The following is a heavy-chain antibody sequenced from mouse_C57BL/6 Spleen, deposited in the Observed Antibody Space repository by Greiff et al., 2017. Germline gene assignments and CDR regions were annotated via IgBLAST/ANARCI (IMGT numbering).Heavy chain of an antibody. CDR1: GYTFTDYY. D-gene: IGHD2-1*01. CDR2: INPNNGGT. Sequence: EVQLQQSGPELVKPGASVKISCKASGYTFTDYYMNWVKQSHGKSLEWIGDINPNNGGTSYNQKFKGKATLTVDKSSSTAYMELRSLTSEDSAVYYCARGRHLLWSPWGQGTTLTVSS. V-gene: IGHV1-26*01. CDR3: ARGRHLLWSP. J-gene: IGHJ2*01.